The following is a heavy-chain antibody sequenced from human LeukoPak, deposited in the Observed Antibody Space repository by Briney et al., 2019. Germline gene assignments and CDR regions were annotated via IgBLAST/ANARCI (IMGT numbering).Heavy chain of an antibody. V-gene: IGHV1-2*02. CDR3: ATTPEAYTSNWNV. Sequence: ASVNVSCKASGYTFTDDYMHGVRQAPGQGLEFMGWINPDSGFTNYAQKFQGRVTMTRDTTISTAYLEVRRLRSDDTAVYYCATTPEAYTSNWNVWGQGTLVTVSS. D-gene: IGHD1-1*01. CDR1: GYTFTDDY. CDR2: INPDSGFT. J-gene: IGHJ4*02.